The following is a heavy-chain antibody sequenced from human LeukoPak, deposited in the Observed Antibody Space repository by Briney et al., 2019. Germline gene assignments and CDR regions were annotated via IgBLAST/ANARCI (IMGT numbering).Heavy chain of an antibody. D-gene: IGHD3-10*01. Sequence: SETLSLTCTVSGGSINSVGNYWSWVRQYPGKGLEWIGNIYYSGNTYYNPSLNSRLTISVDSSKNQFSLRLDSVTAADTAVYYCARVDTMVRGVINWFDPWGRGTLVTVSS. CDR1: GGSINSVGNY. CDR3: ARVDTMVRGVINWFDP. V-gene: IGHV4-31*03. CDR2: IYYSGNT. J-gene: IGHJ5*02.